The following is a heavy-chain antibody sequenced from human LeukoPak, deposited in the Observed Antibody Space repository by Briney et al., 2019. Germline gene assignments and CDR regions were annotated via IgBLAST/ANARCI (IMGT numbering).Heavy chain of an antibody. J-gene: IGHJ4*02. Sequence: SETLSLTCTVSGYSITTNTYYWGWIRQPPGKGLEWIGSVYYSGSTNYSPSLKSRVTTSVDTSKNQFSLKLSSVTAADTAVYYCARQGAAASGRAFDYWGQGTLVTVSS. V-gene: IGHV4-39*01. CDR3: ARQGAAASGRAFDY. D-gene: IGHD6-13*01. CDR1: GYSITTNTYY. CDR2: VYYSGST.